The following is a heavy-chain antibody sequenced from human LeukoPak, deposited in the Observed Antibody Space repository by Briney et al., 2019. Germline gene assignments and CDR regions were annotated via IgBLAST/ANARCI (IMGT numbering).Heavy chain of an antibody. CDR2: ISGSGGST. Sequence: PGGSLRLACAASGLTFSSYWMSWVRQAPGKGLEWVSGISGSGGSTYYADSVKGRFTISRDNSKRMLYLQMNSLRAEDTATYYCAARPTSEAVAPSDFWGQGTLVTVSS. CDR3: AARPTSEAVAPSDF. V-gene: IGHV3-23*01. CDR1: GLTFSSYW. D-gene: IGHD6-19*01. J-gene: IGHJ4*02.